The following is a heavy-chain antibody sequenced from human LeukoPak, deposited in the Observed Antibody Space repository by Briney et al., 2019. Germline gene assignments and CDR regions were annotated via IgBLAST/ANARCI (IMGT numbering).Heavy chain of an antibody. CDR2: IYSGGST. J-gene: IGHJ4*02. D-gene: IGHD2-21*01. Sequence: PGGSLRLSCAASGFTVSSNYMSWVRLAPGKGLEWVSVIYSGGSTYYADSVKGRFTISRDNSKNTLYLQMNSLRAEDTAVYYCARRAYCGGDCYSGYFDYWGQGTLVTVSS. CDR1: GFTVSSNY. V-gene: IGHV3-66*02. CDR3: ARRAYCGGDCYSGYFDY.